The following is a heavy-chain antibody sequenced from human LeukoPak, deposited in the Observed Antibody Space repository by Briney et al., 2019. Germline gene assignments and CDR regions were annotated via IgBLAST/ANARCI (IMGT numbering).Heavy chain of an antibody. Sequence: PWGSLRLSCAASGFSFSDYFMTWIRQAPGKGPEWVSHISGRSGVISYADSVKGRFTISRDNAKNSVYLQMNGLRAGDTGVYYCARAGGTGFWSGPDNYGLDVWGQGTTVTVFS. D-gene: IGHD3-3*01. CDR3: ARAGGTGFWSGPDNYGLDV. CDR2: ISGRSGVI. J-gene: IGHJ6*02. CDR1: GFSFSDYF. V-gene: IGHV3-11*01.